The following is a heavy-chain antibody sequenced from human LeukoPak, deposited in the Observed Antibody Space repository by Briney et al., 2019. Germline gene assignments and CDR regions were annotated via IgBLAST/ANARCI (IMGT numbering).Heavy chain of an antibody. CDR2: IYYSGST. D-gene: IGHD3-22*01. J-gene: IGHJ6*03. V-gene: IGHV4-59*01. CDR3: ARSSEGRYYYDSSGFSYYYYYMDV. Sequence: SETLSLTCTVSGGSISSYYWSWIRQPPGKGLEWIGYIYYSGSTYYNHSLRSRVTISVDTSKNQCSLKLSSVTAADTAVYYCARSSEGRYYYDSSGFSYYYYYMDVWGKGTTVTISS. CDR1: GGSISSYY.